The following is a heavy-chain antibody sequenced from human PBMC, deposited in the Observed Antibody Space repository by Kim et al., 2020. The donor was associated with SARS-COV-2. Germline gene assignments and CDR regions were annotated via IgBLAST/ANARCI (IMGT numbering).Heavy chain of an antibody. Sequence: ASVKVSCKASGYTFTSYGISWVRQAPGQGLEWMGWISAYNGNTNYAQKLQGRVTMTTDTSTSTAYMELRSLRSDDTAVYYCARVQVAHSWNDGDAFDIWGQGTMVTVSS. CDR1: GYTFTSYG. J-gene: IGHJ3*02. CDR2: ISAYNGNT. CDR3: ARVQVAHSWNDGDAFDI. V-gene: IGHV1-18*01. D-gene: IGHD1-1*01.